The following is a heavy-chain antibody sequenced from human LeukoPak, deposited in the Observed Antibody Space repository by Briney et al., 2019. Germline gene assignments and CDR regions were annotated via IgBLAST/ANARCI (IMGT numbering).Heavy chain of an antibody. CDR2: ISYDGNEK. CDR1: GFTFSSYA. J-gene: IGHJ4*02. V-gene: IGHV3-30-3*01. CDR3: AKSHGYSYGFDY. D-gene: IGHD5-18*01. Sequence: PGRSLRLSCAASGFTFSSYAMHWVRQAPGKGLEWVAVISYDGNEKYQVDSVKGRFTISRDNSKNTLYLQMNSLRAEDTAVYYCAKSHGYSYGFDYWGQGTLVTVSS.